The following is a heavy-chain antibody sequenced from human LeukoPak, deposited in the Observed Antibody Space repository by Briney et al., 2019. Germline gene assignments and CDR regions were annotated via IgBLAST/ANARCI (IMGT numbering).Heavy chain of an antibody. CDR1: GYTFTGYY. V-gene: IGHV1-2*02. J-gene: IGHJ4*02. CDR2: INPRNGGP. D-gene: IGHD1-1*01. CDR3: ARLMTGKPNHALDF. Sequence: ASVKVSCKASGYTFTGYYIHWVRQAPGQGLEWMAWINPRNGGPNFAQKFHGRVTLTRDTSNTTAYMELNSLRSDDTAVYYCARLMTGKPNHALDFWGQGSLVTVSS.